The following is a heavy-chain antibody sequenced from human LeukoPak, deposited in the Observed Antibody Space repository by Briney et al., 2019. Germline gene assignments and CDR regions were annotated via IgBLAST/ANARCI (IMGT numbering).Heavy chain of an antibody. CDR3: ARSKAVAGPIDY. Sequence: LRLSCAASGFTFSSYAMSWIRQHPGKGLEWIGYIYYSGSTYYNPSLKSRVTISVDTSKNQFSLKLSSVTAADTAVYYCARSKAVAGPIDYWGQGTLVTVSS. D-gene: IGHD6-19*01. V-gene: IGHV4-31*02. J-gene: IGHJ4*02. CDR2: IYYSGST. CDR1: GFTFSSYA.